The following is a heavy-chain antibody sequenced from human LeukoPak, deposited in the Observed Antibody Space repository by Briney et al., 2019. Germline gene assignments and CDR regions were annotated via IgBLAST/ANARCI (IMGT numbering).Heavy chain of an antibody. Sequence: SETLSLACAVSGASISGSGYYWGWIRQPPGKGLEWIGNIYSSGSTYYNASLQSRVTISIDTSKNQFSLRLSPVTAADTAVYYCARHWGVSARPGYMDVWGKGTTVTVSS. CDR3: ARHWGVSARPGYMDV. J-gene: IGHJ6*03. V-gene: IGHV4-39*07. CDR2: IYSSGST. D-gene: IGHD6-6*01. CDR1: GASISGSGYY.